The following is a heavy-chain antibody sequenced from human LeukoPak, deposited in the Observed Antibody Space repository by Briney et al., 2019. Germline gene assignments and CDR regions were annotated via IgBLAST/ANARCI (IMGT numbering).Heavy chain of an antibody. V-gene: IGHV3-48*04. J-gene: IGHJ4*02. CDR3: AGGYYYDSSGYYAPFDY. D-gene: IGHD3-22*01. CDR1: GFTFSSYS. Sequence: GGSPRLSCAASGFTFSSYSMNWVRQAPGKGLEWVSYISSSSSTIYYADSVKGRFTISRDNAKNSLYLQMNSLRAEDTAVYYCAGGYYYDSSGYYAPFDYWGQGTLVTVSS. CDR2: ISSSSSTI.